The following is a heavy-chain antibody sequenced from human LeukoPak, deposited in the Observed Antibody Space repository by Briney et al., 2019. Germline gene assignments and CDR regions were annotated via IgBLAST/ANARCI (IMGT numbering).Heavy chain of an antibody. D-gene: IGHD6-19*01. CDR3: ASAVAGTGAFDY. V-gene: IGHV3-48*04. CDR1: GFTFSSYS. Sequence: GGSLRLSCAASGFTFSSYSMNWVRQAPGKGLEWISYITSSGNTIYYADSVKGRFTISRDNAKNSLYLQMNSLRAEDTAVYYCASAVAGTGAFDYWGQGTLVTVSS. J-gene: IGHJ4*02. CDR2: ITSSGNTI.